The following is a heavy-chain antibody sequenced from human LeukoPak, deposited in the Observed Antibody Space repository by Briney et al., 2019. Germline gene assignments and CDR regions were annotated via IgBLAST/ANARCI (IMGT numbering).Heavy chain of an antibody. CDR3: ATGSFLRPHLTNWFDP. Sequence: ASVKVSCKASGYTFSDYSISWVRQAPGQGLEWMGWISAYSGNTNYAQKLQGRVTMTTDTSTSTVYMELRSLRSDDTAVYYCATGSFLRPHLTNWFDPWGQGTLVTVSS. CDR2: ISAYSGNT. J-gene: IGHJ5*02. CDR1: GYTFSDYS. V-gene: IGHV1-18*01. D-gene: IGHD2/OR15-2a*01.